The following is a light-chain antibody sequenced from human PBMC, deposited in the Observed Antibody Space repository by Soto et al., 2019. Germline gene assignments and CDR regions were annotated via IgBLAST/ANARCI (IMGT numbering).Light chain of an antibody. Sequence: QSALTQPASVSGSPGQSITISCTGTSSDVGAYNLVSWYQQHPGRAPKLLIYDVYDRLSGVSNRFSGSKSGNTASLTISGLQAEDEADYYCSSYTTSSSYFFGTGTKVTVL. CDR1: SSDVGAYNL. J-gene: IGLJ1*01. CDR3: SSYTTSSSYF. CDR2: DVY. V-gene: IGLV2-14*01.